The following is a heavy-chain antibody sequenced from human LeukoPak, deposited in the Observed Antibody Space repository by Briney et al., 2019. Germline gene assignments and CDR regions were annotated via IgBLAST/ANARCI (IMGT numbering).Heavy chain of an antibody. D-gene: IGHD3-10*01. CDR2: IYYSGST. Sequence: SETLSLTCTVSGGSISSYYWSWIRQPPGKGLEWIGYIYYSGSTNYNPSLKSRVTISVDTSKNRFSLKLSSVTAADTAVYYCARLVMVRGVPGWFDPWGQGTLVTVSS. V-gene: IGHV4-59*08. CDR1: GGSISSYY. J-gene: IGHJ5*02. CDR3: ARLVMVRGVPGWFDP.